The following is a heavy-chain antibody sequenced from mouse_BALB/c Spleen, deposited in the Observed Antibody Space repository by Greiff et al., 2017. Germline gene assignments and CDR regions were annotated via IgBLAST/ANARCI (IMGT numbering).Heavy chain of an antibody. CDR2: ISSGSSTI. Sequence: EVQRVESGGGLVQPGGSRKLSCAASGFTFSSFGMHWVRQAPEKGLEWVAYISSGSSTIYYADTVKGRFTISRDNPKNTLFLQMTSLRSEDTAMYYCARRYRYDAMDYWGQGTSVTVSS. CDR1: GFTFSSFG. J-gene: IGHJ4*01. V-gene: IGHV5-17*02. D-gene: IGHD2-14*01. CDR3: ARRYRYDAMDY.